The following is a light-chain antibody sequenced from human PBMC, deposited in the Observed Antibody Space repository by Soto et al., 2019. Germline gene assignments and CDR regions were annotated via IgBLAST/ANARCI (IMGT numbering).Light chain of an antibody. CDR3: QSYDSGLSGSV. V-gene: IGLV1-40*01. CDR2: GNS. J-gene: IGLJ2*01. Sequence: QSVLTQPPSVSGAPGQRVTISCTGSSSNIGAGYDVHWYQQLPGTAPKLLIYGNSNRPSGVPDRFSGSESGTSASLAITGLQAEDEADYYCQSYDSGLSGSVFGGGTKVTFL. CDR1: SSNIGAGYD.